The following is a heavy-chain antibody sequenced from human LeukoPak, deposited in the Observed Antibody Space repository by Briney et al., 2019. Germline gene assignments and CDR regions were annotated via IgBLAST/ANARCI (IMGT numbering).Heavy chain of an antibody. V-gene: IGHV1-69*13. CDR1: GGTFSSYA. D-gene: IGHD6-13*01. J-gene: IGHJ4*02. CDR2: IIPIFGTA. CDR3: ARDRSGGLAAAGTYDY. Sequence: GASVKVSCKASGGTFSSYAISWVRQAPGQGLEWMGGIIPIFGTANYAQKFQGRVTITADESTSTAYMELSSLRSEDTAVYHCARDRSGGLAAAGTYDYWGQGTLVTVSS.